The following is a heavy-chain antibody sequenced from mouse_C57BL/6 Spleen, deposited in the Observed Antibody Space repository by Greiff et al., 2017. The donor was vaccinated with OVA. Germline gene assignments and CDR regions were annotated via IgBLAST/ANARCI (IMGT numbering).Heavy chain of an antibody. CDR2: IYPGDGDT. D-gene: IGHD2-4*01. J-gene: IGHJ3*01. V-gene: IGHV1-82*01. CDR1: GYAFSSSW. CDR3: ARWGDYDVAWFAY. Sequence: VQLQQSGPELVKPGASVKISCKASGYAFSSSWMNWVKQRPGQGLEWIGRIYPGDGDTNYNGKFKGKATLTADKSSSTAYMQLSSLTSEDSAVYVGARWGDYDVAWFAYWGQGTLVTVSA.